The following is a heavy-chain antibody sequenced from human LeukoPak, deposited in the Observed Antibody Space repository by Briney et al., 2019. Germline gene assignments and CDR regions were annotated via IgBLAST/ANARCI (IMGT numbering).Heavy chain of an antibody. CDR2: ISYDGSNK. V-gene: IGHV3-30*03. J-gene: IGHJ4*02. CDR3: ARVQRVKFPLKYYFDY. CDR1: GFTFSSYG. Sequence: GGSLRLSCAASGFTFSSYGMHWVRQAPGKGLEWVAFISYDGSNKWYVDSVKGRFTISRDNSKNSLYLQMNSLRAEDTAVYYCARVQRVKFPLKYYFDYWGQGTLVTVSS. D-gene: IGHD3-10*01.